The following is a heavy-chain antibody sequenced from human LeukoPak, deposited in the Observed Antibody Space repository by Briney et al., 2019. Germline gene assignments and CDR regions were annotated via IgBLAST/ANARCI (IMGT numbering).Heavy chain of an antibody. CDR1: GFTFSSYS. CDR3: ARQGPMVHGFDY. V-gene: IGHV3-21*01. Sequence: GGPLRLSCAASGFTFSSYSMNWVRQAPGKGLEWVSSISSSSYIYYADSVKGRFTISRDNAKNSLYLQMNSLRAEDTAVYYCARQGPMVHGFDYWGQGTLVTVSS. CDR2: ISSSSYI. D-gene: IGHD3-10*01. J-gene: IGHJ4*02.